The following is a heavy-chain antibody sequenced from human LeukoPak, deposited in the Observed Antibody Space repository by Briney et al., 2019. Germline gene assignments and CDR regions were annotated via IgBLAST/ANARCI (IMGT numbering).Heavy chain of an antibody. CDR2: ISWNSGSI. CDR1: GFTFDDYA. J-gene: IGHJ3*02. D-gene: IGHD3-10*01. CDR3: AKGLEDSGSEKGDAFDI. V-gene: IGHV3-9*01. Sequence: GRSLRLSCAASGFTFDDYAMHWVRQAPGKGLEWVSGISWNSGSIGYADSVKGRFTISRDNAKNSLYLQMNSLRAEDTALYYCAKGLEDSGSEKGDAFDIWGQGTMVTVSS.